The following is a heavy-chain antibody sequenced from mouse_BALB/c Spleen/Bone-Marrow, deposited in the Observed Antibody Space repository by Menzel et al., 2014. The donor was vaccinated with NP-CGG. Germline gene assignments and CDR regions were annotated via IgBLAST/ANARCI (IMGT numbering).Heavy chain of an antibody. CDR1: GFNIXDTY. J-gene: IGHJ4*01. V-gene: IGHV14-3*02. D-gene: IGHD2-2*01. Sequence: VHVKQSGAELVKPGASVKLSCTASGFNIXDTYMHWVKQRPEQGLECIGRIDPANGNTKYDPKFQGKATITADTSSNTAYLQLSSLTSEDTAVYYCARWLRRYYAMDYWGQGTSVTVSS. CDR3: ARWLRRYYAMDY. CDR2: IDPANGNT.